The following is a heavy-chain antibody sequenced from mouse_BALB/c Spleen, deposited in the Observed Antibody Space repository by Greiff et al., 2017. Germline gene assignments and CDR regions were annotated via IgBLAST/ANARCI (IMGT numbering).Heavy chain of an antibody. D-gene: IGHD2-3*01. V-gene: IGHV5-17*02. J-gene: IGHJ3*01. CDR3: ARSLYDGYFAWFAY. CDR1: GFTFSSFG. CDR2: ISSGSSTI. Sequence: EVKVVESGGGLVQPGGSRKLSCAASGFTFSSFGMHWVRQAPEKGLEWVAYISSGSSTIYYADTVKGRFTISRDNPKNTLFLQMTSLRSEDTAMYYCARSLYDGYFAWFAYWGQGTLVTVSA.